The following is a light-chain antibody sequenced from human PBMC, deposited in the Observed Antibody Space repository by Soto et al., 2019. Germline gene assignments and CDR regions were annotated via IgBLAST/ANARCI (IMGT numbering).Light chain of an antibody. J-gene: IGKJ1*01. CDR1: QSITNNY. CDR2: GAS. Sequence: EVVLTQSPGTLSLSPGERATLSCRASQSITNNYLAWYQQKPGQAPSLVIYGASSRATGIPDRFSGSGSGTDFTLTISRLEPEDFAVYYCQQYGSSPRTFGQGTKVEIK. CDR3: QQYGSSPRT. V-gene: IGKV3-20*01.